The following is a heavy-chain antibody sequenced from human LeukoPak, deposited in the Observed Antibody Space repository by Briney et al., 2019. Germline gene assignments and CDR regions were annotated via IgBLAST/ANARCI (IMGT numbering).Heavy chain of an antibody. D-gene: IGHD6-13*01. Sequence: ASVKVSCKASGYTFTGYYMHWVRQAPGQGLEWMGWINPNSGGTNYAQKFQGRVTMTRDTSISTAYMELSRLRSDDTAVYYCAKVRGIAAAGPYYYYYMDVWGKGTTVTVS. CDR1: GYTFTGYY. V-gene: IGHV1-2*02. CDR3: AKVRGIAAAGPYYYYYMDV. J-gene: IGHJ6*03. CDR2: INPNSGGT.